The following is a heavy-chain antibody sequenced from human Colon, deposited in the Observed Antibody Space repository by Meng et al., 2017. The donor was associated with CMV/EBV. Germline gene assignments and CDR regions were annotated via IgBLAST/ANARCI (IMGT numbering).Heavy chain of an antibody. D-gene: IGHD3-16*01. CDR3: ARDHFGGALDH. V-gene: IGHV1-46*01. J-gene: IGHJ4*02. Sequence: ASVKVSCKTSGYTITSYFIHWVRQAPGHGLEWMGMINPSGDSTNYAQKFQGRVSLTSDTSTTTVYMELSGLKSEDTAVYFCARDHFGGALDHWGQGTLVTVSS. CDR2: INPSGDST. CDR1: GYTITSYF.